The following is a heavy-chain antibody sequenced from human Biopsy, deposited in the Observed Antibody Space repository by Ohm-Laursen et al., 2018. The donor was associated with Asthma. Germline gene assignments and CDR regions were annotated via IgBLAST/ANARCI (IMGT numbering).Heavy chain of an antibody. CDR1: GFTFRRYW. CDR3: AKESGSNYAFDI. CDR2: INDDGTST. Sequence: SLRLSCAASGFTFRRYWMHWVRQAPGKGLVWVSRINDDGTSTTYADSVTGRFTISRDNAKNMLYLQMKSLRAEDTAVYYCAKESGSNYAFDIWGQGTMVTVSS. V-gene: IGHV3-74*01. D-gene: IGHD1-1*01. J-gene: IGHJ3*02.